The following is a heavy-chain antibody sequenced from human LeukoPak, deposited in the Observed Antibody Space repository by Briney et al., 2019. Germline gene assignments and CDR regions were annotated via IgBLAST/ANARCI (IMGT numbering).Heavy chain of an antibody. J-gene: IGHJ4*02. D-gene: IGHD4-17*01. CDR3: AKGNDYGDYGYFDY. CDR2: ISWNSGSI. V-gene: IGHV3-9*01. Sequence: GGSLRLSCAASGFTFDDYAMHWVRQAPGKGLEWVSGISWNSGSIGYADSVKGRFTISRDNAKNSLYLQMNSLRAEDTALYYCAKGNDYGDYGYFDYWGQGTLVTVSS. CDR1: GFTFDDYA.